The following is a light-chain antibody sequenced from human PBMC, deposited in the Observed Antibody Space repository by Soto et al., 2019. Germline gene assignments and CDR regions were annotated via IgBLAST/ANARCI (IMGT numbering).Light chain of an antibody. CDR2: AAS. CDR1: QSISSY. CDR3: QQSYSTPQT. Sequence: DIQMTQSPASGGDRVTITCRASQSISSYLNWYQQKPGKAPKLLIYAASSLQSGVPSRFSGSGSGTDFTLTISSLQPEDFATYYCQQSYSTPQTFGQGTKVDIK. J-gene: IGKJ1*01. V-gene: IGKV1-39*01.